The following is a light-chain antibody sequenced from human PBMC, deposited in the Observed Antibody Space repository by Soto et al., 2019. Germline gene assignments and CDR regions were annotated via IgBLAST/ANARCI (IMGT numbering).Light chain of an antibody. CDR1: SSDVGAYNF. CDR2: EVT. Sequence: QSVLTQPPSASGSPGQSVTISCTGTSSDVGAYNFVSWYQRHPGRPPKLMIYEVTKRPSGVPDRFSASKSGNTASLTVSGLLSEDEGDYYCASYAGGNQVFGTGTKLTVL. V-gene: IGLV2-8*01. J-gene: IGLJ1*01. CDR3: ASYAGGNQV.